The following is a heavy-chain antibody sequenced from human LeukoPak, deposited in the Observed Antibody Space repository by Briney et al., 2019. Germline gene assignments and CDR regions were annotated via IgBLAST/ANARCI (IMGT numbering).Heavy chain of an antibody. CDR2: INPSGGST. V-gene: IGHV1-46*01. J-gene: IGHJ4*02. Sequence: GASVKVSCKASGYTFTSYYMHWVRQAPGQGLEWMGIINPSGGSTSYAQKFQGRVTMTRDMSTSTVYMELSSLRSEDTAVYYCARDFESGALGVVIPLYYFDYWGQGTLVTVSS. CDR3: ARDFESGALGVVIPLYYFDY. D-gene: IGHD3-3*01. CDR1: GYTFTSYY.